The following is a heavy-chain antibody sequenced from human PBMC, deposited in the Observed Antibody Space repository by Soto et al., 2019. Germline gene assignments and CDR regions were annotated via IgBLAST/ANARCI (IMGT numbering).Heavy chain of an antibody. CDR1: GFTFSSYS. J-gene: IGHJ4*02. CDR2: ISSSSSYI. V-gene: IGHV3-21*01. D-gene: IGHD3-10*01. Sequence: EVQLVESGGGLVKPGGSLRLSCAASGFTFSSYSMNWVRQAPGKGLEWVSSISSSSSYIYYADSVKGRFTISRDNAKNSLYLQMNSLRAEDTAVYYCAKDGLGGEAYWGQGTLVTVSS. CDR3: AKDGLGGEAY.